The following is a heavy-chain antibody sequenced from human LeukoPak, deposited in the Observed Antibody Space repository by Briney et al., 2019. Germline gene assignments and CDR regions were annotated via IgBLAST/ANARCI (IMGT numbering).Heavy chain of an antibody. D-gene: IGHD3-16*01. CDR3: AREIMVDY. CDR1: GFTFSSYS. Sequence: GGSLRLSCAASGFTFSSYSMNWARQAPGKGLEWVSSISSISSYIHYADSVKGRFTISRDNAKDSLYLQMNSLRAEDTAVYYCAREIMVDYWGQGTLVTVSS. CDR2: ISSISSYI. J-gene: IGHJ4*02. V-gene: IGHV3-21*01.